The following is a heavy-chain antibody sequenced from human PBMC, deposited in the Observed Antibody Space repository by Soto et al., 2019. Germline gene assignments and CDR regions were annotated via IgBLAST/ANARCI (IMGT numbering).Heavy chain of an antibody. CDR2: ISYDGSNK. CDR3: ARAVYSSGWYGIYYYYGMDV. J-gene: IGHJ6*02. V-gene: IGHV3-30-3*01. CDR1: GFTFSSYA. D-gene: IGHD6-19*01. Sequence: LRLSCAACGFTFSSYAMHWVRQAPGKGLEWVAVISYDGSNKYYADSVKGRFTISRDNSKNTLYLQMNSLRAEDTAVYYCARAVYSSGWYGIYYYYGMDVWGQGTTVTVSS.